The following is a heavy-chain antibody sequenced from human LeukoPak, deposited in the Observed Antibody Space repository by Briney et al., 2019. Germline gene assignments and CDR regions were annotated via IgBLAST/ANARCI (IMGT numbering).Heavy chain of an antibody. D-gene: IGHD3-10*01. J-gene: IGHJ6*03. CDR2: IYYSGST. V-gene: IGHV4-39*07. CDR1: GGSISSSSYY. Sequence: SETLSLTCTVSGGSISSSSYYWGWIRQPPGKGLERIGSIYYSGSTYYNPSLKSRVTISVDTSKNQFSLKLSSVTAADTAVYYCARTMVRDKAFYYYMDVWGKGTTVTVSS. CDR3: ARTMVRDKAFYYYMDV.